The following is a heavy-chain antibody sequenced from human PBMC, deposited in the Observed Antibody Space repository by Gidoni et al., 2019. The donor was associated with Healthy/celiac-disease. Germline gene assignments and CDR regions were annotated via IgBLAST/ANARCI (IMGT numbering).Heavy chain of an antibody. CDR1: GFTFDDYA. D-gene: IGHD5-12*01. J-gene: IGHJ6*02. V-gene: IGHV3-9*01. CDR3: AKWAYSGYVSGYYGMDV. CDR2: ISWNSGSI. Sequence: EVPLVESGGGLVPPGRSRRLYCAASGFTFDDYAMHWVRQAPGKGLEWVSGISWNSGSIGYADSVKGRFTISRDNAKNSLYLQMNSLRAEDTALYYCAKWAYSGYVSGYYGMDVWGQGTTVTVSS.